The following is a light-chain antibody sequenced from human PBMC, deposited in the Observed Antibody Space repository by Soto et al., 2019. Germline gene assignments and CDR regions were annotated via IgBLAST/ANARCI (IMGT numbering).Light chain of an antibody. Sequence: DVVMTQSPLSLPVTLGQPASFSCRSSQSLVFSDGNTYLTWFHQRPGQSPWRIIYMISNRDSGVPDRFSVSGSGTDFPLKIRRLEAEDVGVYYCLQAAHWPWTFGQGTKVEIK. CDR3: LQAAHWPWT. J-gene: IGKJ1*01. V-gene: IGKV2-30*01. CDR1: QSLVFSDGNTY. CDR2: MIS.